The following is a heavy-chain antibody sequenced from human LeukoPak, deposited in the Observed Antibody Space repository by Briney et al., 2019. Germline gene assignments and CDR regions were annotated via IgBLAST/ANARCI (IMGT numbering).Heavy chain of an antibody. Sequence: GGSLRLSCAASGFTFSSYSMNWVRQAPGKGLEWVSSISSSSSYIYYADSVKGRFTISRDNAKNSLYLQMNSLRAEDTAVYYCARASLGYCSGGSCYGINWYYYMDVWGKGTTVTVSS. CDR2: ISSSSSYI. V-gene: IGHV3-21*01. CDR3: ARASLGYCSGGSCYGINWYYYMDV. J-gene: IGHJ6*03. D-gene: IGHD2-15*01. CDR1: GFTFSSYS.